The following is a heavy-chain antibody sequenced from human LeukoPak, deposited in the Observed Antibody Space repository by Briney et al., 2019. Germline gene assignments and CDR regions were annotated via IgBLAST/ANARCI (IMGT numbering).Heavy chain of an antibody. CDR1: GGSFSGYY. V-gene: IGHV4-34*01. Sequence: PSETLSLTCAVYGGSFSGYYWSWTRQPPGKGLDWIGEINHSGSTNYNPFLKSRVTMSVDSSKNQFSLQLTSVTAADTAVYYCARVARCTSCFDVDYWGQGTLVTVSS. J-gene: IGHJ4*02. CDR3: ARVARCTSCFDVDY. CDR2: INHSGST. D-gene: IGHD2-2*01.